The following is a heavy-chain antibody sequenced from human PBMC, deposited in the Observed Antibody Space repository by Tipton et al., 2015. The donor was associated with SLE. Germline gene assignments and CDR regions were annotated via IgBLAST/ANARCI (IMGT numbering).Heavy chain of an antibody. Sequence: TLSLTCAVSGGSVSTPIWWTWVRQSPGKGLEWIGEIFHSGRTNYNLSLKSRVTMSVDKSKSHFSLKLNSVTAADTAVYYCARLGGNYYFYMDVWGKGTPVTVSS. CDR2: IFHSGRT. J-gene: IGHJ6*03. CDR3: ARLGGNYYFYMDV. D-gene: IGHD1-14*01. CDR1: GGSVSTPIW. V-gene: IGHV4-4*02.